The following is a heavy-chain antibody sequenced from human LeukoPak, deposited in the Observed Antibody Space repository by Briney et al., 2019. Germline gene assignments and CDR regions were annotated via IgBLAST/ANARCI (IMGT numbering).Heavy chain of an antibody. CDR1: GDSISSYY. Sequence: SETLSLTCTVSGDSISSYYWSWIRQPPGKGLEWIGYIYYSGSTNYNPSLKSRVTISVDTSKNQFSLKLSSVTAADTAVYYCARLSDYYDSWGQGTLVTVSS. V-gene: IGHV4-59*08. D-gene: IGHD3-22*01. CDR3: ARLSDYYDS. CDR2: IYYSGST. J-gene: IGHJ4*02.